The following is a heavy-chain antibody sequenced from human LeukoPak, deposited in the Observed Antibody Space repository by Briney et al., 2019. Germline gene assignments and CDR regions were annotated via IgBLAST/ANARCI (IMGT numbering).Heavy chain of an antibody. D-gene: IGHD1-14*01. V-gene: IGHV3-23*01. J-gene: IGHJ4*02. CDR3: AKDNEPLLSSPYPPPPNYFDD. CDR2: ISGSGGST. CDR1: GFTFSSYA. Sequence: PGGSLRLSCAASGFTFSSYAMSWVRQAPGKGLEWVSGISGSGGSTYYADSVKGRFTISRDNSKNTLYLQMNSLRAEDTAVYYCAKDNEPLLSSPYPPPPNYFDDWGQGTLVTVSS.